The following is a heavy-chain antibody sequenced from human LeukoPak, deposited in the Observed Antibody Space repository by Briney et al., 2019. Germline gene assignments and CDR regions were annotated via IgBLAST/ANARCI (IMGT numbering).Heavy chain of an antibody. CDR3: TSPGATTDY. Sequence: GGSLKLSCTASGFTFSGSAMHWVRQASGKGLEWVGRIRSKANSYATAYAASVKGRFTISRDDSKNTAYLQMNSLKTEDTAVYYCTSPGATTDYWGQGTLVTVSS. J-gene: IGHJ4*02. CDR2: IRSKANSYAT. V-gene: IGHV3-73*01. CDR1: GFTFSGSA. D-gene: IGHD1-26*01.